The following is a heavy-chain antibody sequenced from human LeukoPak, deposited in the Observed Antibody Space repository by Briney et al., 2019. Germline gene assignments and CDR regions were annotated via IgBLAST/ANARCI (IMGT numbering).Heavy chain of an antibody. CDR2: ITTSSPYT. CDR3: ARDEGVRSGWFDP. CDR1: GFIFSDYY. J-gene: IGHJ5*02. V-gene: IGHV3-11*05. Sequence: PGGSLILSCAASGFIFSDYYMSWIRQAPGKGLEWVSSITTSSPYTTYADSVKGRFTISRDNAKNSLYLQMNSLRADDTAVYFCARDEGVRSGWFDPWGQGTLVTVSA. D-gene: IGHD4-17*01.